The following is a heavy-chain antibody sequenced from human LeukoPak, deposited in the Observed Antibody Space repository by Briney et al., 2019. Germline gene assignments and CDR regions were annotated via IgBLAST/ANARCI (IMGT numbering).Heavy chain of an antibody. J-gene: IGHJ6*02. CDR1: GGSISTYY. D-gene: IGHD6-13*01. Sequence: SETLSLTCTVSGGSISTYYWSWIRQPPGKGLEWIGYVHYSGSTNCNPSLKSRVTISVDTSKNQFSLKLSSVTAADTAVYYCARGGAAGHNYYYYGMDVWGQGTTVTVSS. CDR3: ARGGAAGHNYYYYGMDV. CDR2: VHYSGST. V-gene: IGHV4-59*01.